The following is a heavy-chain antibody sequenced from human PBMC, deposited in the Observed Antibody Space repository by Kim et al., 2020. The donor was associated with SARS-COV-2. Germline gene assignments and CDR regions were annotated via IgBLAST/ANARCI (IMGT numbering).Heavy chain of an antibody. CDR2: IYYSGST. Sequence: SETLSLTCTVSGGSISSYYWSWIRQPPGKGLEWIGYIYYSGSTNYNPSLKSRVTISVDTSKNQFSLKLSSVTAADTAVYYCARVVQSVAEYFDYWGQGTLVTVSS. J-gene: IGHJ4*02. CDR3: ARVVQSVAEYFDY. CDR1: GGSISSYY. V-gene: IGHV4-59*13. D-gene: IGHD6-19*01.